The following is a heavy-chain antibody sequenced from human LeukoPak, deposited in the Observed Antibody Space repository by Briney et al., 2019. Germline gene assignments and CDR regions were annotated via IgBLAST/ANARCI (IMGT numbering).Heavy chain of an antibody. V-gene: IGHV1-69*06. CDR3: ARDATLTTTGSIRWFDP. D-gene: IGHD4/OR15-4a*01. CDR1: GGTFSSYA. Sequence: SVKVSCKASGGTFSSYAISWVRQAPGQGLERMGGIIPIFGTANYAQKFQGRVTITADKSTSTAYMELSGLRSEDTAVYYCARDATLTTTGSIRWFDPWGQGTLVTVSS. CDR2: IIPIFGTA. J-gene: IGHJ5*02.